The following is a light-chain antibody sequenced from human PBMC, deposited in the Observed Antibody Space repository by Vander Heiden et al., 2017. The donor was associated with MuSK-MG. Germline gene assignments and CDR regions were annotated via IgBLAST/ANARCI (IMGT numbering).Light chain of an antibody. J-gene: IGKJ1*01. CDR2: KAF. CDR3: HLDNTFSWT. Sequence: IRTTHSPSSLSASVAERVTITCRASQSISSWLAWYKQKPGKAPKLLIYKAFSLESADPSTFSGSRSRTEFTLTIGSLLPDDFATSYCHLDNTFSWTFGPGTKVEIK. CDR1: QSISSW. V-gene: IGKV1-5*03.